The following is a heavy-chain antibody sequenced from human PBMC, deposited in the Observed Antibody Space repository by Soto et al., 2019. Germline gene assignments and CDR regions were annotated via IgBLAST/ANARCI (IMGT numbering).Heavy chain of an antibody. D-gene: IGHD5-18*01. CDR2: ISYDGSNK. V-gene: IGHV3-30-3*01. J-gene: IGHJ4*02. CDR1: GFTFSSYA. CDR3: ARDGVQRIQLWLSTPDY. Sequence: QVQLVESGGGVVQPGRSLRLSCAASGFTFSSYAMHWVRQAPGKGLEWVAVISYDGSNKYYADSVKGRFTISRDNSKNTLYLQMNSLRAEDTAVYYCARDGVQRIQLWLSTPDYWGQGTLVTVSS.